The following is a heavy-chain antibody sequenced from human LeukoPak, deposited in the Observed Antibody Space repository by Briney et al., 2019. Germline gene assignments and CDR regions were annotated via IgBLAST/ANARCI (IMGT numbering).Heavy chain of an antibody. Sequence: PSETLSLTCAVYGGSFSDYYWSWIRQPPRKGLEWIGEINHSGSTNYNPSLKSRVTISVDTSMNQFSLKLSSVTAADTAVYYCARHRGVGVTRSLGYWGQGTLVTVSS. CDR3: ARHRGVGVTRSLGY. CDR1: GGSFSDYY. J-gene: IGHJ4*02. CDR2: INHSGST. D-gene: IGHD1-26*01. V-gene: IGHV4-34*01.